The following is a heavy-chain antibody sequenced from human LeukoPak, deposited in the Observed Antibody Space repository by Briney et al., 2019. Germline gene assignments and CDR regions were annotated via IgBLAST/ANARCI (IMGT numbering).Heavy chain of an antibody. CDR3: AKRGVVIRVILVGFHKEAYYFDS. J-gene: IGHJ4*02. CDR2: ISDSGGRT. D-gene: IGHD3-22*01. V-gene: IGHV3-23*01. CDR1: GITLSNYG. Sequence: GGSLRLSCAVSGITLSNYGMSWVRQAPGKGLEWVAGISDSGGRTNYADSVKGRFTISRDNPKNTLYLQMNSLRPEDTAVYFCAKRGVVIRVILVGFHKEAYYFDSWGQGILVTVSS.